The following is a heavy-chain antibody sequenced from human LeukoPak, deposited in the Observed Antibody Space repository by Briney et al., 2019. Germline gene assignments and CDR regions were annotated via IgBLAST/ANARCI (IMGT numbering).Heavy chain of an antibody. J-gene: IGHJ5*01. V-gene: IGHV3-64*04. CDR3: AKDLGTMSITGAGTDS. CDR2: ISSNGGST. Sequence: GGSLRLSCSASGLTFSRYAMHWVRQAPGKGLEYVSAISSNGGSTYYADSVKGRVTISRDNSRNTLYLQMDSLRAEDTALYYCAKDLGTMSITGAGTDSWGQGTLVAVSS. D-gene: IGHD6-13*01. CDR1: GLTFSRYA.